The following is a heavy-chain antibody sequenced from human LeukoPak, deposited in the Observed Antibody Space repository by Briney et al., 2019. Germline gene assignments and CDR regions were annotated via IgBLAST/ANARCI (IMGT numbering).Heavy chain of an antibody. V-gene: IGHV7-4-1*02. D-gene: IGHD3-22*01. CDR2: INTNTGNP. Sequence: ASVKVSSKASEYIFTSYVLHWVRRAPGQGLEWMGWINTNTGNPTYAQGFTGRFVFSLDTSVSTAYLQISSLKADDTAMYYCARGDYETHGYQTRWGQGTLVTVSS. CDR3: ARGDYETHGYQTR. J-gene: IGHJ4*02. CDR1: EYIFTSYV.